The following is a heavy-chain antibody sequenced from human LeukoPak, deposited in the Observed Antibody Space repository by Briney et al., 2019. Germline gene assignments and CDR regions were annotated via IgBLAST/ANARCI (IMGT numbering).Heavy chain of an antibody. Sequence: GGSLRLSCAASGFTFSCYWMNWVRQAPGKGLVWVSRIASDGSSTTYADSVKGRFSISRDNAKNTLYLQMNSLRVEDTAVYYCARGRPHGNDYWGQGTLVTVSS. CDR3: ARGRPHGNDY. J-gene: IGHJ4*02. V-gene: IGHV3-74*01. D-gene: IGHD4-23*01. CDR1: GFTFSCYW. CDR2: IASDGSST.